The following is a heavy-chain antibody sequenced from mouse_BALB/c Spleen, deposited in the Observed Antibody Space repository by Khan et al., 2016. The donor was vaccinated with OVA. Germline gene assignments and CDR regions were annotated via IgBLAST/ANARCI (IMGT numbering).Heavy chain of an antibody. CDR3: ARSVTITTVVATDFDY. J-gene: IGHJ2*01. D-gene: IGHD1-1*01. CDR1: GYSITSDYA. CDR2: ISYSGRT. V-gene: IGHV3-2*02. Sequence: EVKLEESGPGLVKPSQSLSLSCTVTGYSITSDYAWNWIRQFPGNKLEWMGYISYSGRTRYNPSLKSRISITRDPSKNQFFLQLNSVTTEDTATYYWARSVTITTVVATDFDYWGQGTTLTVSS.